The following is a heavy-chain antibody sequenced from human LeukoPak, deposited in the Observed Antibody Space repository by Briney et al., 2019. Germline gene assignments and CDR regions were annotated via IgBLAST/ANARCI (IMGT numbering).Heavy chain of an antibody. CDR3: ARGGRGYSYGDDAFDI. V-gene: IGHV3-48*02. CDR1: GFIFSSYS. Sequence: GGSLRLSCAASGFIFSSYSMNWVRQAPGKGLEWVSYISGSSSTTYYADSVKGRFTISRDNAKNSLYLQMNSLRDEDTAVYYCARGGRGYSYGDDAFDIWGQGTMVTVSS. D-gene: IGHD5-18*01. J-gene: IGHJ3*02. CDR2: ISGSSSTT.